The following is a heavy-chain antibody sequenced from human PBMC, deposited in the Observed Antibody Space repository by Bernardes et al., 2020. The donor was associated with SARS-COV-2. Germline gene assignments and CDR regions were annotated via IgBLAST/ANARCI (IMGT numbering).Heavy chain of an antibody. Sequence: GGSLRLSCAASGFTFSSSSMNWVRQAPGKGLEWVSSISSSSSHTYYADSVKGRFTISRDNAKSSLYLQMNSLRAEDTAVYYCARDRTNYYYGMDVWGQGTTVTVSS. CDR1: GFTFSSSS. CDR3: ARDRTNYYYGMDV. CDR2: ISSSSSHT. D-gene: IGHD1-7*01. J-gene: IGHJ6*02. V-gene: IGHV3-21*01.